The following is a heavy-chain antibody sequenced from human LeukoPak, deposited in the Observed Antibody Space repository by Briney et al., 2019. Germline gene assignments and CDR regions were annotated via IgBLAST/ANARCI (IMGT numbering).Heavy chain of an antibody. Sequence: GGSLRLSCAASGFTFSSYAMSWVRQAPGKGLEWVSAISCSGGSTYYADSVKGRFTISRDNSKNTLYLQMNSLRAEDTAVYYCAKGVAAAGTNYFDYWGQGTLVTVSS. CDR1: GFTFSSYA. J-gene: IGHJ4*02. D-gene: IGHD6-13*01. V-gene: IGHV3-23*01. CDR2: ISCSGGST. CDR3: AKGVAAAGTNYFDY.